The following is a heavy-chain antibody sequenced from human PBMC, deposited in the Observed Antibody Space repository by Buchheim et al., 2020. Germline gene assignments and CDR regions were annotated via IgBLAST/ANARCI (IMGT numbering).Heavy chain of an antibody. J-gene: IGHJ4*02. Sequence: EVQLLESGGGLVQPGGSLRLSCAASGFTFSSYAMSWVRQAPGKGLEWVLAISGSGGSTYYADSVKGRFTISRDNSKTTLYLQMNSLRAEDTAVYYCAKDTVWFGEGSYYLDYWGQGTL. V-gene: IGHV3-23*01. D-gene: IGHD3-10*01. CDR1: GFTFSSYA. CDR3: AKDTVWFGEGSYYLDY. CDR2: ISGSGGST.